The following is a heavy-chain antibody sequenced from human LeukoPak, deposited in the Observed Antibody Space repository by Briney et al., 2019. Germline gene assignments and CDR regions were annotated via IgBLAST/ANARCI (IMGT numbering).Heavy chain of an antibody. CDR3: AGIWFGESDWYFAL. D-gene: IGHD3-10*01. V-gene: IGHV4-4*07. Sequence: SSETLSLTCTVSGGSISSYYWSWIRQPAGKGLEWIGRIYTSGSTKYNPSLKSRVTMSEDTSKNQFSLNLSSVTAADTAVYYCAGIWFGESDWYFALWGRGTLVTVSS. CDR1: GGSISSYY. J-gene: IGHJ2*01. CDR2: IYTSGST.